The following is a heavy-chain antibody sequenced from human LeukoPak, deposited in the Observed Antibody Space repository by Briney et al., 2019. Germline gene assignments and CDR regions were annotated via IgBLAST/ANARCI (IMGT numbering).Heavy chain of an antibody. Sequence: GGSLRLSCAASGFTFSNYWMSWVRQAPGKGLEWVANIKEDGSEKYYVDSVKGRFTVSRDNAKNFLYLQMNGLRAEDTGFYYCAKDGGDFFYDSSGYGNWGQGTLVTVSS. D-gene: IGHD3-22*01. CDR2: IKEDGSEK. J-gene: IGHJ4*02. CDR1: GFTFSNYW. V-gene: IGHV3-7*03. CDR3: AKDGGDFFYDSSGYGN.